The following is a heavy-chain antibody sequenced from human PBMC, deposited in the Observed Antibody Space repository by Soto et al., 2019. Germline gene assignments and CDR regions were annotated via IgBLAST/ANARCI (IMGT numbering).Heavy chain of an antibody. CDR3: ARDLIAARPNWFDP. CDR1: GFTFSSYA. Sequence: GGSLRLSCAASGFTFSSYAMHWVRQAPGKGLEWVAVISYDGSNKYYADSVKGRFTISRDNSKNTLYLQMNSLRAEDTAVYYCARDLIAARPNWFDPWGQGTLVTVSS. J-gene: IGHJ5*02. V-gene: IGHV3-30-3*01. CDR2: ISYDGSNK. D-gene: IGHD6-6*01.